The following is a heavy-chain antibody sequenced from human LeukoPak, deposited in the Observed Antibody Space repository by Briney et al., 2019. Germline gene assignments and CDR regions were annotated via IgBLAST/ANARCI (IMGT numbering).Heavy chain of an antibody. J-gene: IGHJ4*02. CDR3: TREIRSTYFDT. V-gene: IGHV3-33*01. CDR1: EFTFRNYG. CDR2: IWNDGSNK. Sequence: GTSLRLSCAASEFTFRNYGMHWVRQAPGKGLEWVAVIWNDGSNKYYTDSVKGRFNIVRDNTRNALYLQMNSLRAEDTAVYYCTREIRSTYFDTWGKGTRVTVS. D-gene: IGHD3-16*01.